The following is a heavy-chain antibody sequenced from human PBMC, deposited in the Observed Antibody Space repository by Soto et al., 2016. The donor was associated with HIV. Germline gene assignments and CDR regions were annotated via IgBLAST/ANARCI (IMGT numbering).Heavy chain of an antibody. V-gene: IGHV4-59*01. CDR1: GSTINGYY. D-gene: IGHD3-9*01. CDR3: AXVTEQSTYFLTGHQSEYYMDS. CDR2: IHYSGST. Sequence: QVQLQESGPGLVKPSETLSLNCSVSGSTINGYYWSWIRQTPGKGFDWIGNIHYSGSTNYNPSLKSRVTILVDMSKSQFFLKIEVCVRLQTRPIYYCAXVTEQSTYFLTGHQSEYYMDSWDKG. J-gene: IGHJ6*03.